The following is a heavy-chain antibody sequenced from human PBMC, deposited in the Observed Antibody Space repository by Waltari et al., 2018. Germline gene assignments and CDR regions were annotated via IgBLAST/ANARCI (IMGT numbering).Heavy chain of an antibody. D-gene: IGHD5-12*01. CDR1: GFTFSSYA. CDR2: ISYDGSNK. Sequence: QVQLVESGGGVVQPGRSLRLSCAASGFTFSSYAMHWVRQAPGKGLEWVAVISYDGSNKDYADSVKGRFTISRDNSKNTLYLQMNSLRAEDTAVYYCARVRRSRDGYNPPGYWGQGTLVTVSS. V-gene: IGHV3-30*01. CDR3: ARVRRSRDGYNPPGY. J-gene: IGHJ4*02.